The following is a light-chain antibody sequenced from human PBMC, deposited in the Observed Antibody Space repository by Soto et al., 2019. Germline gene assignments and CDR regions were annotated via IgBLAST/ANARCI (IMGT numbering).Light chain of an antibody. CDR1: QNIRSR. Sequence: DFQMTQSPSTLSASVGDRVTITCRASQNIRSRLAWFQQKPGKPPKVLIYGASNLQSGVPPRFSGSGSGTDFTFAISSLQPEDSATYYCLQDINYPWTFGQGTKVDIK. J-gene: IGKJ1*01. V-gene: IGKV1-5*01. CDR3: LQDINYPWT. CDR2: GAS.